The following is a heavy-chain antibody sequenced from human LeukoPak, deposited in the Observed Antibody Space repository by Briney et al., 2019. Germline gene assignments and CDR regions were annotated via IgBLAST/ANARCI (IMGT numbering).Heavy chain of an antibody. Sequence: GGSLRLSCAASGFTFRNYWMGWVRQAPGEGLEWVANQKPDGSAEYYADSVRGRFTSPRDNANNFLYLQMNRLRAEDTAVYYCARDGRLNTNFVSWGQGTLFTVSS. J-gene: IGHJ4*02. D-gene: IGHD3-16*01. CDR2: QKPDGSAE. CDR1: GFTFRNYW. CDR3: ARDGRLNTNFVS. V-gene: IGHV3-7*01.